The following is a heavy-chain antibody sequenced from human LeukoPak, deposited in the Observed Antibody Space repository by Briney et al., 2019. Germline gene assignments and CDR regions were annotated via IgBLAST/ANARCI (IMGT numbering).Heavy chain of an antibody. Sequence: PGGSLRLSCSASGXTVSSNYMTWVRQAPGKGLEWVSVIYSGGSTYYADSVKGRFTISRDNSKNTLYLQMNSLRAEDTAVYYCTRRGAGESSGYYLGYWGQGSLVTVSS. CDR1: GXTVSSNY. J-gene: IGHJ4*02. D-gene: IGHD3-22*01. V-gene: IGHV3-53*01. CDR2: IYSGGST. CDR3: TRRGAGESSGYYLGY.